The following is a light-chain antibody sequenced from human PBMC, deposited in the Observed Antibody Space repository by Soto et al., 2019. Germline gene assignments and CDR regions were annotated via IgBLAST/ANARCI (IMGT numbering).Light chain of an antibody. J-gene: IGLJ1*01. CDR1: NSNIGGRT. CDR2: NNN. CDR3: AAWDDSLTAHV. V-gene: IGLV1-44*01. Sequence: QSAPTQPPSASGTPGQRVTISCSGSNSNIGGRTVNWYQQLPGTARKLLINNNNQRPSGVTDGSSGSKSGTSASLAITGLESEDQADYYCAAWDDSLTAHVFGVGTKVTVL.